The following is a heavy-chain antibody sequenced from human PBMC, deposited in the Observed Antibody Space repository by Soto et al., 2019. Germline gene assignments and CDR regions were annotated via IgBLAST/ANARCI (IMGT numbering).Heavy chain of an antibody. CDR3: ATSPGYYDSSPYDY. D-gene: IGHD3-22*01. CDR1: DFAFSNAG. J-gene: IGHJ4*02. V-gene: IGHV3-15*07. CDR2: IKSKTDGGTT. Sequence: GGSLRLSCAASDFAFSNAGMDWVRQAPGKGLEWVGLIKSKTDGGTTDYAAPVKGRFTISRDDSKNTVFLQMNSLKIDDTAVYYCATSPGYYDSSPYDYWGPGTLVTVSS.